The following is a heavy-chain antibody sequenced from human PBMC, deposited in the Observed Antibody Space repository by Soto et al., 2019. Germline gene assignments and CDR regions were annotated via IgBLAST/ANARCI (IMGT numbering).Heavy chain of an antibody. Sequence: QVQLQESGPGLVKASETLSLTCTVSAGSISSYYWGWIRQSPGKGLEWIGYIYNSGSTNYKPSLKSRLTMAMDTSKHQFSRKLSSVTAADTAVYYCERIIRTLAWDCVDVCGQGTKVTV. V-gene: IGHV4-59*01. CDR3: ERIIRTLAWDCVDV. D-gene: IGHD1-26*01. J-gene: IGHJ6*02. CDR1: AGSISSYY. CDR2: IYNSGST.